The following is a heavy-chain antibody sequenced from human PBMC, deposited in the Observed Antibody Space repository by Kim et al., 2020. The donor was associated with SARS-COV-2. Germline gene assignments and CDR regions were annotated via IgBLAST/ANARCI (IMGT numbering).Heavy chain of an antibody. D-gene: IGHD6-13*01. Sequence: AVSVKSRITINPDTSKNQFSLQLNSVTPEDTAVYYCARDRQQLGMAPGDYWGQGTLVTVSS. CDR3: ARDRQQLGMAPGDY. J-gene: IGHJ4*02. V-gene: IGHV6-1*01.